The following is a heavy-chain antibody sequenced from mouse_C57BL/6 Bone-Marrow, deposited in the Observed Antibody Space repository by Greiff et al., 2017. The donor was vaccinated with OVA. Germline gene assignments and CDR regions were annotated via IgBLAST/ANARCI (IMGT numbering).Heavy chain of an antibody. CDR2: IDPENGDT. CDR1: GFNIKDDY. Sequence: VHVKQSGAELVRPGASVKLSCTASGFNIKDDYMHWVKQRPEQGLEWIGWIDPENGDTEYASKFQGKATITADTSSNTAYLQLSSLTSEDTAVYYCTTYYYGSPRYFDVWGTGTTVTVSS. D-gene: IGHD1-1*01. V-gene: IGHV14-4*01. CDR3: TTYYYGSPRYFDV. J-gene: IGHJ1*03.